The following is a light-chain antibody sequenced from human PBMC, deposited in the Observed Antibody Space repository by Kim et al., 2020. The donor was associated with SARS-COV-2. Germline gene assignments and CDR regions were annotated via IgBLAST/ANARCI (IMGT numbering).Light chain of an antibody. CDR2: AYD. V-gene: IGLV1-44*01. J-gene: IGLJ3*02. CDR1: RSNLGKKA. Sequence: QGATTYCSGARSNLGKKAVNWFQQFPGAAPKLLISAYDQRPSGFPDRFSGSKSGTSASLVISGLQSEDEADYYCAVWDDILSSPVFGGGTQLTVL. CDR3: AVWDDILSSPV.